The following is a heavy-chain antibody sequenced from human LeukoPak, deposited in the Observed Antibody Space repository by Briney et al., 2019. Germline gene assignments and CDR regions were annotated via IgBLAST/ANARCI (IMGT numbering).Heavy chain of an antibody. V-gene: IGHV4-39*07. CDR2: INHSGST. D-gene: IGHD3-3*01. Sequence: PSETLSLTCTVSGGSISSGGYYWSWIRQPPGKGLEWIGEINHSGSTNYNPSLKSRVTISVDTSKNQFSLKLSSVTAADTAVYYCARGAVAYYDFWSGYYPFDPWGQGTLVTVSS. CDR3: ARGAVAYYDFWSGYYPFDP. J-gene: IGHJ5*02. CDR1: GGSISSGGYY.